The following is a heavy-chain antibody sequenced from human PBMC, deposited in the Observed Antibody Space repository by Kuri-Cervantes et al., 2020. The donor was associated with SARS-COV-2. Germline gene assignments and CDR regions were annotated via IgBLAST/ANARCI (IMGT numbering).Heavy chain of an antibody. Sequence: GGSLRLSCAASGFTFSDYYMSWIRQAPGKGLEWVALMSHDGSSIYYADSVKGRFTISRDNSKNTLYLEMSSLRVEDAAVYYCARDWALHPDFRGQGTLVTVSS. CDR1: GFTFSDYY. J-gene: IGHJ4*02. CDR2: MSHDGSSI. D-gene: IGHD3-16*01. CDR3: ARDWALHPDF. V-gene: IGHV3-30*03.